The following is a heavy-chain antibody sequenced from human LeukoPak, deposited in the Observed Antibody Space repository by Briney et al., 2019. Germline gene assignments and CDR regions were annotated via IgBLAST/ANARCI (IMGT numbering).Heavy chain of an antibody. CDR1: GFTFSSYA. V-gene: IGHV3-30-3*01. CDR2: ISYDGSNK. Sequence: GGSLRLSCAASGFTFSSYAMHWVRQAPGKGLEWVAVISYDGSNKYYADSVKGRFTISRDNSKNTLYLQMNSLRAEDTAVYYCARERSDAFDIWGQGTMVTVSS. J-gene: IGHJ3*02. CDR3: ARERSDAFDI.